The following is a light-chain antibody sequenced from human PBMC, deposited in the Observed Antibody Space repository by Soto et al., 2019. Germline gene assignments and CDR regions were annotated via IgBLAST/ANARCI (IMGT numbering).Light chain of an antibody. CDR3: YSYAGSNSLGV. J-gene: IGLJ1*01. V-gene: IGLV2-8*01. Sequence: QSALTQPPSASGSPGQSVTISCTGTSSDVGGYNYVSWYRQHPGKAPKFMIYEVTKRPSGVPDRFSGSKSGNTASLTVSGLQPEDEADYYCYSYAGSNSLGVFGTGTKVTVL. CDR1: SSDVGGYNY. CDR2: EVT.